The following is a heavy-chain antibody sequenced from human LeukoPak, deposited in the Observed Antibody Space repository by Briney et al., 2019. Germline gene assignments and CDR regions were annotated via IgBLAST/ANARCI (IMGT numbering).Heavy chain of an antibody. Sequence: GASVKVSCKASGYTFTGYYMHWVRQAPGQGLEWMGWINPNSGGTNYAQKFQGRVTMTRDTSISTAYMELSRLRSDDTAVYYCAREFRYYYDSSGRNAYDYWGQGTLVTVSS. D-gene: IGHD3-22*01. V-gene: IGHV1-2*02. CDR1: GYTFTGYY. CDR3: AREFRYYYDSSGRNAYDY. CDR2: INPNSGGT. J-gene: IGHJ4*02.